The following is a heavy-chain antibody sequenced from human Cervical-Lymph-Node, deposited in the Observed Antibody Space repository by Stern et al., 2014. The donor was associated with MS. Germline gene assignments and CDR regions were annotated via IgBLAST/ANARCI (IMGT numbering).Heavy chain of an antibody. J-gene: IGHJ4*02. CDR2: INPSSGTT. Sequence: VQLVQSGADVKKPGASVKVSCKASGYSFTTYYINWVRQAPGEGLQWMGIINPSSGTTTYAQKFLGRVTLTSDTSTNTVYMDLSRLRSDDTAVYYCARGEDYGGNFFDYWGQGTLVTVSS. CDR1: GYSFTTYY. CDR3: ARGEDYGGNFFDY. V-gene: IGHV1-46*01. D-gene: IGHD4-23*01.